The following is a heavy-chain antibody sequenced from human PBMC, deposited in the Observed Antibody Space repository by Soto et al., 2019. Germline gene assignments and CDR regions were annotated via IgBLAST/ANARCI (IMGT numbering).Heavy chain of an antibody. CDR2: ISSSSTYI. D-gene: IGHD2-21*01. CDR1: GFTFSSYT. J-gene: IGHJ6*01. V-gene: IGHV3-21*01. Sequence: EVQLVESGGGLVKPGGSLRLSCAVSGFTFSSYTMNWVRQAPGKGLEWVSCISSSSTYIYYADSVKGRFTISRDDAKNSLYLQMNRLRVEDTAVYYCTRGGASIDVWGQGTTVTVSS. CDR3: TRGGASIDV.